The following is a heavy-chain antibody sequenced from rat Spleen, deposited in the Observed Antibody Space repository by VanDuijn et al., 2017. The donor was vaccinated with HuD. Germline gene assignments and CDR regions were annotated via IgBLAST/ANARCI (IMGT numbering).Heavy chain of an antibody. CDR3: ARHGYGGYSGSFAY. D-gene: IGHD1-11*01. J-gene: IGHJ2*01. Sequence: EVQLVESGGGLVQPGRSMKLSCAASGFTFSNYYMAWVRQAPTKGLEWVATVSFDGSGPYYRDSVKGRFTISRDNAESTLYLQMDSLRSEDTATYYCARHGYGGYSGSFAYWGQGVMVTVSS. CDR2: VSFDGSGP. CDR1: GFTFSNYY. V-gene: IGHV5-7*01.